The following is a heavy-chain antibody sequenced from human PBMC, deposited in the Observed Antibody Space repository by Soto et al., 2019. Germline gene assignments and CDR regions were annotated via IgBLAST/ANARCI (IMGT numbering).Heavy chain of an antibody. CDR2: HYSGGST. Sequence: GGSLRLSCAIYAFSVSSNYLSWVRQAPGKGLEWVSVHYSGGSTYYADSVQGRFTISRDKSNNTLYLQMRRVRAEDTAVYFCARHRHPRGTVGATSPLDPWGQGTQVTVSS. V-gene: IGHV3-53*01. CDR1: AFSVSSNY. D-gene: IGHD1-26*01. J-gene: IGHJ5*02. CDR3: ARHRHPRGTVGATSPLDP.